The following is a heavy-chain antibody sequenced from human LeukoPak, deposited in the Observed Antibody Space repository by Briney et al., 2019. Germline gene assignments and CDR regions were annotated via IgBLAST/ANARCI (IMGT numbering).Heavy chain of an antibody. CDR2: INPNSGGT. CDR1: GHTFTGYY. D-gene: IGHD3-10*01. Sequence: ASVKVSCKASGHTFTGYYMHWVRQAPGQGLEWMGWINPNSGGTNYAQKFQGRVTMARDTSISTAYMELSRLRSDDTAVYYCAIVWFGELFIDYWGQGTLVTVSS. CDR3: AIVWFGELFIDY. J-gene: IGHJ4*02. V-gene: IGHV1-2*02.